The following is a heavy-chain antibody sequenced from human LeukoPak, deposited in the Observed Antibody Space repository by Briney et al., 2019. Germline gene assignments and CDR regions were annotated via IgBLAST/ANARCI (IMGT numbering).Heavy chain of an antibody. V-gene: IGHV4-59*01. Sequence: SETLSLTCTVSGGSISSYYWSWIRQPHANGLEWIAGISYSGSTKYNLSLKSRVTISVDTSKNQLSLKLSSVTAADTAVYYCAREPGFDSSGYLNWFDPWGQGTLVTVSP. CDR3: AREPGFDSSGYLNWFDP. CDR2: ISYSGST. D-gene: IGHD3-22*01. J-gene: IGHJ5*02. CDR1: GGSISSYY.